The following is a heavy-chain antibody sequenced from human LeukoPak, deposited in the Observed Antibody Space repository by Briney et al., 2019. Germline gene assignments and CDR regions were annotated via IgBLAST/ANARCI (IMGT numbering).Heavy chain of an antibody. J-gene: IGHJ3*02. V-gene: IGHV1-46*01. CDR1: GDTFTSYY. D-gene: IGHD3-22*01. CDR3: ARGRHSYESSDYYYEGDAFDI. Sequence: ASVKVSCKASGDTFTSYYMHWVRQAPGQGLEWMGIINPSGDSTSSAQTFQGRVTMTRDMSTSTVYMALSSLRTEDTAVYYCARGRHSYESSDYYYEGDAFDIWAQGTMVTVSS. CDR2: INPSGDST.